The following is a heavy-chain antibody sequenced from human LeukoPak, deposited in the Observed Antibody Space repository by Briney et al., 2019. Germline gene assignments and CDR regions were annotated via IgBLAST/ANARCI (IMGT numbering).Heavy chain of an antibody. CDR2: IWYDGSNK. CDR1: VFTFSSYG. J-gene: IGHJ4*02. CDR3: ARDGPHDYGDLDY. D-gene: IGHD4-17*01. Sequence: GWSLRLSCAASVFTFSSYGMHWVRQAPGKGLEGVAVIWYDGSNKYYADSVKGRFTISRDNSKNTLYLQMNSLRAEDTAVYYCARDGPHDYGDLDYWGQGTLVTVSS. V-gene: IGHV3-33*01.